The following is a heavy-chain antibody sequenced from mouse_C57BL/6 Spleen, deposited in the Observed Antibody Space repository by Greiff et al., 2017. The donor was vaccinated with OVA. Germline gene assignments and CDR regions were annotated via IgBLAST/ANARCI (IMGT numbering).Heavy chain of an antibody. CDR1: GYTFTSYT. CDR3: ARDKGYGSSYEWYFDV. J-gene: IGHJ1*03. CDR2: LNPSSGYT. V-gene: IGHV1-4*01. Sequence: VQLQQSGAELARPGASVKMSCKASGYTFTSYTMHWVKQRPGQGLEWIGYLNPSSGYTKYNQKFKDKATLTADKSSSTAYMQLSSLTSEDSAVYYCARDKGYGSSYEWYFDVWGTGTTVTVSS. D-gene: IGHD1-1*01.